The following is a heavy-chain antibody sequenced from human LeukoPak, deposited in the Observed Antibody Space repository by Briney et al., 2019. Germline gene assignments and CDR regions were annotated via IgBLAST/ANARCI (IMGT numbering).Heavy chain of an antibody. CDR2: FDPEDGET. CDR3: ATASYGSGSYYNRCWFDP. Sequence: ASVKVSCKVSGYTLTELSMHWVRQAPGKGLEWMGGFDPEDGETIYAQKFQGRVTMTEDTSTDTAYMERSSLRSEDTAVYYCATASYGSGSYYNRCWFDPWGQGTLVTVSS. CDR1: GYTLTELS. V-gene: IGHV1-24*01. J-gene: IGHJ5*02. D-gene: IGHD3-10*01.